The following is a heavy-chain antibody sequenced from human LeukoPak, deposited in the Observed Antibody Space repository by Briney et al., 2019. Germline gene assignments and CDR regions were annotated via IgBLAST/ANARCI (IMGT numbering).Heavy chain of an antibody. CDR3: TKDKRGYDRIFDY. Sequence: GGSLRLSCVASGESGFTFHHYAFSWVRQAPGKGQEWVSVIGGGGGDTYYADCVKGRFTISRDNFKNTLYLEMNSLRTEDTAVYYCTKDKRGYDRIFDYWGQGTLVTVSS. J-gene: IGHJ4*02. CDR2: IGGGGGDT. D-gene: IGHD3-3*01. V-gene: IGHV3-23*01. CDR1: GESGFTFHHYA.